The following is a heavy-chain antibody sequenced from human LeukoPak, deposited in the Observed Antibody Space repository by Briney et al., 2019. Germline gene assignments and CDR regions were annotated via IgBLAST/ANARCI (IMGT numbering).Heavy chain of an antibody. CDR2: ISGSGGST. CDR3: ARDTYYYGSGSYGH. J-gene: IGHJ4*02. Sequence: GGSLRLSCAASGFTFSSYAMSWVRQAPGKGLEWVSAISGSGGSTYYADSVKDRFTISRDNSKNTLYLQMNSLRAEDTAVYYCARDTYYYGSGSYGHWGQGTLVTVSS. D-gene: IGHD3-10*01. V-gene: IGHV3-23*01. CDR1: GFTFSSYA.